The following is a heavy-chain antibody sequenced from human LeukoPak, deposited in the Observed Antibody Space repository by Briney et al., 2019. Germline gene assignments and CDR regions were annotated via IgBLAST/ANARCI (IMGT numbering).Heavy chain of an antibody. Sequence: SQTLSVTCAISGESISSNNGAWNWIRQSSSRGLEWLGRTYYRSKWYYDYAESMKGRITIDPDTSESQFSLQLNSVTPEDTAVYYCARDLGNSGWYTFDYWGQGTLVTVSS. CDR2: TYYRSKWYY. D-gene: IGHD6-19*01. CDR3: ARDLGNSGWYTFDY. CDR1: GESISSNNGA. V-gene: IGHV6-1*01. J-gene: IGHJ4*02.